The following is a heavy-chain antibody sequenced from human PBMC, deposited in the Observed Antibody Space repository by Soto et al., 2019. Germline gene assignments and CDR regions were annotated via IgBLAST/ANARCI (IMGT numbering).Heavy chain of an antibody. J-gene: IGHJ5*02. CDR3: ARSSRTSYRYCLDP. CDR2: INPNSGGT. CDR1: GYTFTGYY. D-gene: IGHD6-6*01. V-gene: IGHV1-2*04. Sequence: ASVKVSCKASGYTFTGYYMHWVRQAPGQGLEWMGWINPNSGGTNYAQKFQGWVTMTRDTSTSTAYMELSRLRSDDTAAYYCARSSRTSYRYCLDPWGQGTTVTVSS.